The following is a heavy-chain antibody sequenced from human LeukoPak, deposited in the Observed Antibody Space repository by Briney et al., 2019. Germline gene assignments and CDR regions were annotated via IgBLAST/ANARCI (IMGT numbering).Heavy chain of an antibody. Sequence: ASVKVSCKASGYTFTGYYMHWVRQAPGQGLEWMGWINPNSGGTNYAQKFQGRVTMTRDTSISTAYMELSGLRSDDTAVYYCATLQQLVLAFDIWGQGTMVTVSS. CDR3: ATLQQLVLAFDI. CDR1: GYTFTGYY. CDR2: INPNSGGT. D-gene: IGHD6-13*01. J-gene: IGHJ3*02. V-gene: IGHV1-2*02.